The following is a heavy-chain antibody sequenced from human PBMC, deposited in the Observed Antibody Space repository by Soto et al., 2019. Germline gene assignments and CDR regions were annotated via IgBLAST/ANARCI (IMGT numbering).Heavy chain of an antibody. V-gene: IGHV3-7*01. CDR1: GFSFSTYW. J-gene: IGHJ6*02. CDR2: IKGDGSVK. D-gene: IGHD4-4*01. Sequence: PGGSLRLSCAASGFSFSTYWMTWVRQAPGKGLEWVANIKGDGSVKNFVDSVKGRFTMSRDNAKNSLYLQMNSLRAEDTAVYYCARHEVSYSYGMDVWGQGTTVTVSS. CDR3: ARHEVSYSYGMDV.